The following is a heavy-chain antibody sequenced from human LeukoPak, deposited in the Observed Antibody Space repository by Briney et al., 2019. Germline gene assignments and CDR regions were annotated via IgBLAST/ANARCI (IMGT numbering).Heavy chain of an antibody. CDR1: GYSFTSYW. V-gene: IGHV5-10-1*01. Sequence: GESLKISCKGSGYSFTSYWITWVRQMPGKGLEWMGTIDPSDSYTNYSPSFQGHVTISADKSISTAYLQWSSLKASDTAMYYCARLEKAVTYDLHYWGQGTLVTVSS. J-gene: IGHJ4*02. D-gene: IGHD4-17*01. CDR3: ARLEKAVTYDLHY. CDR2: IDPSDSYT.